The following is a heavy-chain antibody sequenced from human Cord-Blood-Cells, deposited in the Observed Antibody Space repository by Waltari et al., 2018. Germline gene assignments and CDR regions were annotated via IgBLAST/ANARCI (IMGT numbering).Heavy chain of an antibody. V-gene: IGHV4-30-4*08. CDR1: GVSISSGDHY. Sequence: QVQLQESGPGLVKPSQTLSLTFTVSGVSISSGDHYRSCIRQPPGKGLAWIGYIYYSGSTYYNPSLKSRVTISVDTSKNQFSLKLSSVTAADTAVYYCAREPVGKLAGYDYWGQGTLVTVSS. D-gene: IGHD1-1*01. CDR3: AREPVGKLAGYDY. J-gene: IGHJ4*02. CDR2: IYYSGST.